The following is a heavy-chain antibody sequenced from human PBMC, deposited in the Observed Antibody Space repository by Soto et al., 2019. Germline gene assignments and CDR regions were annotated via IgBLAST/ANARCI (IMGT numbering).Heavy chain of an antibody. CDR3: AKDSRTQAPMIVVVEGY. CDR1: GFTFSSYA. V-gene: IGHV3-23*01. D-gene: IGHD3-22*01. J-gene: IGHJ4*02. Sequence: GGSLRLSCAASGFTFSSYAMSWVRQAPGKGLEWVSAISGSGGSTYYADSVKGRFTISRDNSKNTLYLQMNSLRAEDTAVYYCAKDSRTQAPMIVVVEGYWGQGTLVTVSS. CDR2: ISGSGGST.